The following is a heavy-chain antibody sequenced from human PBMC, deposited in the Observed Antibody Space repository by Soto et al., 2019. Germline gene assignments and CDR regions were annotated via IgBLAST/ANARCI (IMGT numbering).Heavy chain of an antibody. J-gene: IGHJ6*03. CDR3: ARMHGSSWYYYYYYIDV. D-gene: IGHD6-13*01. V-gene: IGHV4-34*01. CDR2: INHSGSA. Sequence: SETLSLTCAVYAGSFSGYYWSWLRQPPGKGLEWIGEINHSGSANYNPSLKSRVTISVDTSKNQFSRKLSSVTAADTAVYYGARMHGSSWYYYYYYIDVWGKGTTVTVSS. CDR1: AGSFSGYY.